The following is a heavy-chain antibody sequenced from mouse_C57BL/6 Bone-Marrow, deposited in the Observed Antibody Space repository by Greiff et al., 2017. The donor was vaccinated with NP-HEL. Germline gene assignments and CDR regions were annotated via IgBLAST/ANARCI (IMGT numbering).Heavy chain of an antibody. Sequence: EVKLVESGGGLVQPGGSMKLSCVASGFTFSNYWMNWVRQSPEKGLEWVAQIRLKSDNYATHYAESVKGRFTISRDDSKSSVYLQMNNLRAEDTGIYYCTERGEYYYAMDYWGQGTSVTVSS. CDR2: IRLKSDNYAT. CDR3: TERGEYYYAMDY. CDR1: GFTFSNYW. V-gene: IGHV6-3*01. J-gene: IGHJ4*01.